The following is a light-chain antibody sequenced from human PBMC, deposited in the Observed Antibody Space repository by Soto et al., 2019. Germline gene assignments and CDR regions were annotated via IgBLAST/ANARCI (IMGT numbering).Light chain of an antibody. J-gene: IGKJ4*01. V-gene: IGKV3-20*01. Sequence: EVVLTQSPGTLSLSPGERATLFCRAGQTVNSNYLAWYQQKPGQTPRLLIYGASSRTTGIPDRFSGSGSGTDFTLTISRLEPEDFAVYYCPQSAKIPLAFGGGTRVEIK. CDR3: PQSAKIPLA. CDR2: GAS. CDR1: QTVNSNY.